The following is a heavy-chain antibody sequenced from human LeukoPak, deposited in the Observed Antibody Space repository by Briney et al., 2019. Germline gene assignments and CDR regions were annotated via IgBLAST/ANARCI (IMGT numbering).Heavy chain of an antibody. Sequence: GSSVKVSCKASGGTFSSYAISWVRQAPGQGLERMGGIIPIFGTANYAQKFQGRVTITADESTSTAYMELSSLRSEDTAVHYCAGEGIAAAAPFDYWGQGTLVTVSS. D-gene: IGHD6-13*01. V-gene: IGHV1-69*01. CDR3: AGEGIAAAAPFDY. J-gene: IGHJ4*02. CDR1: GGTFSSYA. CDR2: IIPIFGTA.